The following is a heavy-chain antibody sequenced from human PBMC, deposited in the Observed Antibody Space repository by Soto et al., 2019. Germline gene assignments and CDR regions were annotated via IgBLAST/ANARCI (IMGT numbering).Heavy chain of an antibody. Sequence: XETLSRPFAVSCYSISSGDYWCCIRRPPGKGLEWIGSIYHSGSSYYNPYLKSRVTISGDTAKNQFSLKLTSVTAADTAVYYCATGAFIAAPVWFDPWGQGTLVTVSS. CDR3: ATGAFIAAPVWFDP. J-gene: IGHJ5*02. D-gene: IGHD6-13*01. CDR2: IYHSGSS. V-gene: IGHV4-38-2*01. CDR1: CYSISSGDY.